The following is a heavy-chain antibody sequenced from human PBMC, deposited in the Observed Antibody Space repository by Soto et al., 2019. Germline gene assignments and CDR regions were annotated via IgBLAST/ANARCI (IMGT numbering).Heavy chain of an antibody. CDR2: IVVGSGNT. CDR1: GFTFTSSA. D-gene: IGHD5-18*01. Sequence: QMQLVQSGPEVKKPGTSVKVSCKASGFTFTSSAVQWVRQARGQRLEWIGWIVVGSGNTNYAQKFQERVTITRDMSTSTAYMELSSLRFEDTAVYYCAAERDTAMASYYYYGMDVWGQGTTVTVSS. J-gene: IGHJ6*02. CDR3: AAERDTAMASYYYYGMDV. V-gene: IGHV1-58*01.